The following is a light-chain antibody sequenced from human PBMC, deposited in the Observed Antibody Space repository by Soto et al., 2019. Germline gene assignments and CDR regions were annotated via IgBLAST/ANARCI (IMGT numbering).Light chain of an antibody. V-gene: IGKV3-20*01. Sequence: EIVLTQSPGTLSLSPGERATLSCRASQSVNSNYLAWYQRKPGQAPRLLIYGASNRATDIPYRFSASGSGTDFTLTITRQGAEDFAVYYCQQYDSTPPTFGQGTKAEVK. CDR1: QSVNSNY. CDR3: QQYDSTPPT. J-gene: IGKJ1*01. CDR2: GAS.